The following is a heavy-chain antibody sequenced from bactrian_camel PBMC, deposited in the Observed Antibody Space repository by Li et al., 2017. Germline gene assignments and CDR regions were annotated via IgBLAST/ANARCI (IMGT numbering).Heavy chain of an antibody. J-gene: IGHJ4*01. V-gene: IGHV3-1*01. CDR1: EYPIANLN. Sequence: DVQLVESGGGLVQPGGSLRLSCAASEYPIANLNMGWFRQAPGKGLERVSTISPNSVDTYYADSVKGRFTISRDNAKNTLYLQMSSLKPEETAVYYCAKGFTGMPNWGQGTQVTVS. CDR3: AKGFTGMPN. CDR2: ISPNSVDT.